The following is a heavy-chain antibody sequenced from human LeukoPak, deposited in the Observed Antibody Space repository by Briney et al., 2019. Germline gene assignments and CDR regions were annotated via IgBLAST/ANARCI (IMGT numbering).Heavy chain of an antibody. CDR3: ARDGWRRYYYDSSGYYSLDY. Sequence: SVKVSCKASGYTFTSYYMHWVRQAPGQGLEWMGGIIPIFGTANYAQKFQGRVTITADESTSTAYMELSSLRSEDTAVYYCARDGWRRYYYDSSGYYSLDYWGQGTLVTVSS. CDR1: GYTFTSYY. CDR2: IIPIFGTA. D-gene: IGHD3-22*01. V-gene: IGHV1-69*13. J-gene: IGHJ4*02.